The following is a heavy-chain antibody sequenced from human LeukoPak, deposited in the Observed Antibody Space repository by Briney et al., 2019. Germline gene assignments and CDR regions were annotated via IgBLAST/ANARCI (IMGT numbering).Heavy chain of an antibody. D-gene: IGHD2-2*01. CDR1: GGTFSSYA. J-gene: IGHJ6*03. CDR2: ISAYNGNT. CDR3: ARDVVVPAAFSYYYYMDV. Sequence: GASVKVSCKASGGTFSSYAISWVRQAPGQGLEWMGWISAYNGNTNYAQKLQGRVTMTTDTSTSTAYMELRSLRSDDTAVYYCARDVVVPAAFSYYYYMDVWGKGTTVTVSS. V-gene: IGHV1-18*01.